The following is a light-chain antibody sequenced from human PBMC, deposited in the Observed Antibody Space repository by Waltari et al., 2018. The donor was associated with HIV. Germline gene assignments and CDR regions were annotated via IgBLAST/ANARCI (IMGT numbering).Light chain of an antibody. CDR1: SGVIDGSSF. J-gene: IGLJ1*01. V-gene: IGLV2-11*01. CDR2: DVT. CDR3: CSLGSYSYV. Sequence: QSALTQPRSVYGSPGQSVTLSCTGSSGVIDGSSFVSWHQHHPAKAPKVMIYDVTKRPSGVPDRFSGSRSGNTASLTISGLQAEDEAEYYCCSLGSYSYVFGSGTKVTVL.